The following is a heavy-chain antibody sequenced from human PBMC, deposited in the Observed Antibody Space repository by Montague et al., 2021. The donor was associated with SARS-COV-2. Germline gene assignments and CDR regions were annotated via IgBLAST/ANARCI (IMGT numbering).Heavy chain of an antibody. Sequence: SETLSLTCTVSSGSISTYYWSWIRQPPGKGLEWMGYVYYSGSTNYNPSLKSRVTISVDTSKNQFSLKLRSVTAADTAVYYCASGADDYYGMDVWGQGTTVTVSS. V-gene: IGHV4-59*01. CDR2: VYYSGST. CDR3: ASGADDYYGMDV. CDR1: SGSISTYY. J-gene: IGHJ6*02. D-gene: IGHD3-10*01.